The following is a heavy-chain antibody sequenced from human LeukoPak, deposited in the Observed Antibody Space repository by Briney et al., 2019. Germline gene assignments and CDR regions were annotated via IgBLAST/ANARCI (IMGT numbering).Heavy chain of an antibody. J-gene: IGHJ4*02. CDR3: AKEMYSSSWYWFDY. D-gene: IGHD6-13*01. Sequence: GGSLRLSCTASGFTFSTYAMIWVRQAPGKGLQWVSAISFDGADTYYADSVKGRFTISRDNSKNTLYLQMNSLRAEDTAVYYCAKEMYSSSWYWFDYWGQGTLVTVSS. CDR1: GFTFSTYA. CDR2: ISFDGADT. V-gene: IGHV3-23*01.